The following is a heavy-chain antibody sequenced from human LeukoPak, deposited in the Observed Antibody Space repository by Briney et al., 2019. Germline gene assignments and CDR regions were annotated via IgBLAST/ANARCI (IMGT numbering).Heavy chain of an antibody. D-gene: IGHD5-18*01. CDR1: GGSFSGYY. V-gene: IGHV4-34*01. CDR2: INHSGNT. J-gene: IGHJ5*02. CDR3: ARGRGYSYGSWFDP. Sequence: SETLSLTCAVYGGSFSGYYWSWIRQPPGKGLEWIGEINHSGNTNYNPSLKSRVTISVDTSKNQFSLKLSSVTAADTAVYYCARGRGYSYGSWFDPWGQGTLVTVSS.